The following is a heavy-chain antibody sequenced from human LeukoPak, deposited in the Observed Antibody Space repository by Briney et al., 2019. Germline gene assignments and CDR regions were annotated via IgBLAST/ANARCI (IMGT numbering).Heavy chain of an antibody. D-gene: IGHD6-6*01. J-gene: IGHJ4*02. CDR1: GFTFSSYW. CDR3: AKVDSSSVH. CDR2: IWYDGSNK. Sequence: GGSLRLSCAASGFTFSSYWMHWVRQAPGKGLEWVAVIWYDGSNKYYADSVKGRFTISRDNSKNTLYLQMNSLRAEDTAVYYCAKVDSSSVHWGQGTLVTVSS. V-gene: IGHV3-33*06.